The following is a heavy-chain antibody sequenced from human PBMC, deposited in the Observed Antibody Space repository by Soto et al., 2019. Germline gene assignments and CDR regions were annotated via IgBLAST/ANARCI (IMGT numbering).Heavy chain of an antibody. Sequence: GASVKVSCKASGYTFTNFYMHCVRQAPGQGLEWMGIIRPSSGATNYAQKFQARVTLTRDTSTSTVYMELSRLKSEDTAVYYCVRGEIWAGETDYWGQGTLVTVSS. CDR3: VRGEIWAGETDY. CDR2: IRPSSGAT. V-gene: IGHV1-46*01. D-gene: IGHD7-27*01. CDR1: GYTFTNFY. J-gene: IGHJ4*02.